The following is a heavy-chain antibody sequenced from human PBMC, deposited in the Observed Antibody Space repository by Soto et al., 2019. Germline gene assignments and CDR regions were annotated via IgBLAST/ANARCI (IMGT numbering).Heavy chain of an antibody. D-gene: IGHD3-16*01. CDR1: GYTFTGHY. V-gene: IGHV1-2*02. CDR3: AKDASQTFGSSYPNDH. Sequence: ASVKVSCKASGYTFTGHYTHWLRQAPGQGLEWMGWINPNTGATNYAQNFQNRVTMTRDTSISTAYMELTWLTSDDTAIYYCAKDASQTFGSSYPNDHWGQGTLVTVS. CDR2: INPNTGAT. J-gene: IGHJ5*02.